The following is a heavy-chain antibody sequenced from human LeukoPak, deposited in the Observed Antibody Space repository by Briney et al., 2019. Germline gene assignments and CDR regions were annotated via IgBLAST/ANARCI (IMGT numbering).Heavy chain of an antibody. CDR2: ISGSGGST. V-gene: IGHV3-23*01. D-gene: IGHD3-22*01. Sequence: GGSLRLSCAASGFTFSSYAMSWVRQATGKGLEWVSAISGSGGSTYYADSVKGRFTISRDNSKNTLYLQMNSLRAEDTAVYYCAKMGYYDSSGYHTVFDYWGQGTLVTVSS. CDR3: AKMGYYDSSGYHTVFDY. J-gene: IGHJ4*02. CDR1: GFTFSSYA.